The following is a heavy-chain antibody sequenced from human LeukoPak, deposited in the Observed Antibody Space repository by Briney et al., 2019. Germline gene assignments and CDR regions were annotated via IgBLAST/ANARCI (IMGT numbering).Heavy chain of an antibody. CDR1: GYTFTSYG. CDR3: AYSHSSSWYYDWFDP. V-gene: IGHV1-18*01. Sequence: ASVKVSCKASGYTFTSYGISWGRQAPGQGLEWMGWISAYNGNTNYAQKLQGRVTLTTDTSTSTAYMELRSLRSDDTAVYYCAYSHSSSWYYDWFDPWGQGTLVTVSS. D-gene: IGHD6-13*01. CDR2: ISAYNGNT. J-gene: IGHJ5*02.